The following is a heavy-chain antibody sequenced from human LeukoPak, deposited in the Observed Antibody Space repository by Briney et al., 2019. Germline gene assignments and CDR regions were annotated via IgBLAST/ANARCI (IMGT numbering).Heavy chain of an antibody. Sequence: SVKVSCKASGGTFSSYAISWVRQAPGQGLEWMGRIIPIFGTANYAQKLQGRVTMTTDTSTSTAYMELRSLRSDDTAVYYCAREGTRSIAAPIDYWGQGTLVTVSS. CDR1: GGTFSSYA. V-gene: IGHV1-69*05. D-gene: IGHD6-6*01. CDR3: AREGTRSIAAPIDY. CDR2: IIPIFGTA. J-gene: IGHJ4*02.